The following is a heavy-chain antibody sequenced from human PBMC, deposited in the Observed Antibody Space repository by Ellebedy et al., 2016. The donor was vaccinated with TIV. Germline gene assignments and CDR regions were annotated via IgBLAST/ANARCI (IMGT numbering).Heavy chain of an antibody. V-gene: IGHV5-51*01. Sequence: PGGSLRLSCKGSGYSFTSYWIGWVRQMPGKGLEWMGIIYPGDSETRYSPSFQGQVTISADKSISTAYLQWTSLKASDTAMYYCARRRSGSPFDPWGQGTLVTVSS. J-gene: IGHJ5*02. CDR3: ARRRSGSPFDP. CDR2: IYPGDSET. D-gene: IGHD1-26*01. CDR1: GYSFTSYW.